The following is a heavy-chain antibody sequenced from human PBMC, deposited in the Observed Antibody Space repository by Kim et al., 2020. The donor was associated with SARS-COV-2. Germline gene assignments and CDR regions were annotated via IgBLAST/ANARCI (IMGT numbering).Heavy chain of an antibody. D-gene: IGHD3-10*01. CDR3: ARIGGLHDAFDI. V-gene: IGHV2-70*01. J-gene: IGHJ3*02. Sequence: YYSTSLKTRLTISKDTSKNQVVLTMTNMDPVDTATYYCARIGGLHDAFDIWGQGTMVTVSS.